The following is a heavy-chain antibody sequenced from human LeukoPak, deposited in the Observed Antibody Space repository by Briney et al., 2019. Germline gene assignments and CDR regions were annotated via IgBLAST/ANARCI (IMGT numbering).Heavy chain of an antibody. CDR2: IRHDASAQ. V-gene: IGHV3-30*02. CDR3: AKDQRVDSGWPPDY. D-gene: IGHD6-19*01. CDR1: GFSFTIYG. Sequence: GGSLRLSCTASGFSFTIYGMHWFRQTPGKGLEWVAFIRHDASAQYYADSVKGRFTISRDNSKNTLYLQMNSLREEDTALYYCAKDQRVDSGWPPDYWGQGTLVTVSS. J-gene: IGHJ4*02.